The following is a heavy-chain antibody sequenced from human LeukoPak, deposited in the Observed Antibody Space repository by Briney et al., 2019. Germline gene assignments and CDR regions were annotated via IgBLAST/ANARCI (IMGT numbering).Heavy chain of an antibody. V-gene: IGHV1-18*01. Sequence: GASVTVSCKASGYTFTSYGISWVRQAPGQGLEWMGWISAYNGNTNYAQKLQGRVTMTTDTSTSTAYMELRSLRSDDTAVYYCARAFEEMATQSDAFDIWGQGTMVTVSS. J-gene: IGHJ3*02. CDR3: ARAFEEMATQSDAFDI. D-gene: IGHD5-24*01. CDR1: GYTFTSYG. CDR2: ISAYNGNT.